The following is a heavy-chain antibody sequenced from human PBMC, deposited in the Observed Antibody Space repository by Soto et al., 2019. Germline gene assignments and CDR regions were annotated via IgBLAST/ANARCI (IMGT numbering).Heavy chain of an antibody. J-gene: IGHJ4*02. CDR1: GFTFSNAW. Sequence: SRGSLRLSCAASGFTFSNAWMNCVRQAPGKGLEWVSFISFDGSHKYYADSVRGRFTISRDNSNNMLYLQMDSLTTEDTAVYYCAKDGAPRYCSRSSCHPAGAYWGQGTLVTVSS. V-gene: IGHV3-30*18. CDR3: AKDGAPRYCSRSSCHPAGAY. D-gene: IGHD2-15*01. CDR2: ISFDGSHK.